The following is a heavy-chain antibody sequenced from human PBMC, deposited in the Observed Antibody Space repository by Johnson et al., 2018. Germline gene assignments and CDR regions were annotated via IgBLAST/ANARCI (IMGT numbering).Heavy chain of an antibody. D-gene: IGHD2-2*01. Sequence: VQLVESGGGLVQPGGSLRLSCAASGFTFSSYWMSWVRQAPGKGLEWVANIKQDGSAKYYVDSVKGRFTISRDNAKNSLYLQINSLRAEDTAVYYCARDQGVLPAAKTYYYYGMDVWGQGTLVTVSS. CDR1: GFTFSSYW. V-gene: IGHV3-7*01. CDR3: ARDQGVLPAAKTYYYYGMDV. CDR2: IKQDGSAK. J-gene: IGHJ6*02.